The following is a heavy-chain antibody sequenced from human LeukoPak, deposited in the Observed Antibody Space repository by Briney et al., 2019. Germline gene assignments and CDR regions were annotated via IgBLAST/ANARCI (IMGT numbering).Heavy chain of an antibody. D-gene: IGHD3-22*01. J-gene: IGHJ4*02. V-gene: IGHV3-23*01. CDR2: ISGSGGST. CDR1: GFTFSSYA. Sequence: GGSLRLSCAASGFTFSSYAMSWVRQAPGKGLEWVSAISGSGGSTYYADSVKGRFTTSRDNSKNTLYLQMNSLRAEDTAVYYCARAPYDSSGYFGSWGQGTLVTVSS. CDR3: ARAPYDSSGYFGS.